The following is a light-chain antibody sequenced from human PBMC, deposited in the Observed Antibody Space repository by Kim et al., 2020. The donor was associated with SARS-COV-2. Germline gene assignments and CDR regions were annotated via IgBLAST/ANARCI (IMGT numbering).Light chain of an antibody. CDR1: QTVTGNS. J-gene: IGKJ4*01. V-gene: IGKV3-20*01. CDR2: GAS. Sequence: SPGERATRACRASQTVTGNSLAWYQQNPGQAPRLLIYGASSRATGIPDRFSGSGSETDFTLTIGRLEPEDFAVYYCQQYGRSPLTFGGGTKVDIK. CDR3: QQYGRSPLT.